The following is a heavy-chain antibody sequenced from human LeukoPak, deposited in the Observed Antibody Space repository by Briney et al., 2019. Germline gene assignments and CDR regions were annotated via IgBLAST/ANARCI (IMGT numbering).Heavy chain of an antibody. V-gene: IGHV3-73*01. Sequence: TGGSLRLSCAASGFTFGGSAMHWVRQASGKGLEWVGRIRSKAHSNATAYAASVKGRFALSRDDSKNTAYLQMNSLKTEDTAVYYCTIVEYCGGDCYPWGQGTLVTVSS. J-gene: IGHJ5*02. CDR2: IRSKAHSNAT. CDR1: GFTFGGSA. CDR3: TIVEYCGGDCYP. D-gene: IGHD2-21*02.